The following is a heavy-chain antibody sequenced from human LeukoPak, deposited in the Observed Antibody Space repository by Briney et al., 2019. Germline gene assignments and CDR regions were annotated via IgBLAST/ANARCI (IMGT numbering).Heavy chain of an antibody. CDR1: GYSFTGHY. D-gene: IGHD3-22*01. Sequence: ASVKVSCKASGYSFTGHYMHWVRQAPGQGLEWMGWISAYNGNTNYAQKLQGRVTMTTDTSTSTAYMELRSLRSDDTAVYYCARVGHLGYYDSSGYYEYFQHWGQGTLVTVSS. J-gene: IGHJ1*01. V-gene: IGHV1-18*04. CDR2: ISAYNGNT. CDR3: ARVGHLGYYDSSGYYEYFQH.